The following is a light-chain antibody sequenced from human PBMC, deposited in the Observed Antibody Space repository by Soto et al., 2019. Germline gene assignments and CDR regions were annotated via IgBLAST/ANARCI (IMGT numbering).Light chain of an antibody. CDR3: GTWDSSLSAGV. Sequence: QSVLTQPPSVSAAPGQKVTISCSGSSSHIGNNYVSWYQQLPGTAPKLLIYDNNKRPSGIPDRFSGSKSGTSATLGITGLQTGDEVDYYCGTWDSSLSAGVFGGGTKLTVL. CDR2: DNN. V-gene: IGLV1-51*01. CDR1: SSHIGNNY. J-gene: IGLJ2*01.